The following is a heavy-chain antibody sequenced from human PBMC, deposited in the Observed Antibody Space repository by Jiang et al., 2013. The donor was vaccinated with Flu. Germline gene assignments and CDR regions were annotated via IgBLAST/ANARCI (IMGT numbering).Heavy chain of an antibody. CDR2: IYYSGST. D-gene: IGHD7-27*01. CDR3: ARGGGLGIFRGMDV. J-gene: IGHJ6*02. CDR1: GGSISSSSYY. Sequence: LLKPSETLSLTCTVSGGSISSSSYYWGWIRQPPGKGLEWIGSIYYSGSTYYNPSLKSRVTISVDTSKNQFSLKLSSVTAADTAVYYCARGGGLGIFRGMDVWGQGTTVTVSS. V-gene: IGHV4-39*01.